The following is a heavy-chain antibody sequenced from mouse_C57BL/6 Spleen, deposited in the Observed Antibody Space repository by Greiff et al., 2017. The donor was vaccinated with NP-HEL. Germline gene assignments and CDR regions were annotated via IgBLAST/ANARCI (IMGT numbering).Heavy chain of an antibody. Sequence: QVQLKQSGAELARPGASVKLSCKASGYTFTSYGISWVKQRTGQGLEWIGEIYPRSGNTYYNEKFKGKATLTADKSSSTAYMELRSLTSEDSAVYFCARSGYYYGSSSHYYAMDYWGQGTSVTVSS. V-gene: IGHV1-81*01. J-gene: IGHJ4*01. CDR1: GYTFTSYG. D-gene: IGHD1-1*01. CDR3: ARSGYYYGSSSHYYAMDY. CDR2: IYPRSGNT.